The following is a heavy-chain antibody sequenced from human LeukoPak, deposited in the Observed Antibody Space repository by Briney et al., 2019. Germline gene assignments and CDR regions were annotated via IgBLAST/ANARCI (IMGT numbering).Heavy chain of an antibody. CDR1: GYTFTSYG. CDR3: ARAAYYYDSSPNWFDP. V-gene: IGHV1-18*01. J-gene: IGHJ5*02. Sequence: ASVKVSCKASGYTFTSYGISCVRQAPGQGLEWMGWISAYNGNTNYAQKLQGRVTMTTDTSTSTAYMELRSPRSDDTAVYYCARAAYYYDSSPNWFDPWGQGTLVTVSS. D-gene: IGHD3-22*01. CDR2: ISAYNGNT.